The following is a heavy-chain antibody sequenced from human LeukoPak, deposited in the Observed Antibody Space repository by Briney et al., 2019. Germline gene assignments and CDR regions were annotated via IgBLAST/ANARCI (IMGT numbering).Heavy chain of an antibody. Sequence: SETLSLTCTVSGGSISSGGYYWSWIRQHPGKGLEWIGYIYYSGSTYYNPSLKSRVTISVDTSKNQFSLKLSSVTAADTAVYYCARDRRGRHYYGSGSYYNYYYGMDVWGQGTTVTVSS. J-gene: IGHJ6*02. CDR2: IYYSGST. V-gene: IGHV4-31*03. CDR1: GGSISSGGYY. D-gene: IGHD3-10*01. CDR3: ARDRRGRHYYGSGSYYNYYYGMDV.